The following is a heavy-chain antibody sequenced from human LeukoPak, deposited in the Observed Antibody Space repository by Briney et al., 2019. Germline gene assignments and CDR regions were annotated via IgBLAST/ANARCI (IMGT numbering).Heavy chain of an antibody. J-gene: IGHJ4*02. Sequence: GASLRLSCAASGFTFSSYEMNWVRHAPGKGLEWISAISGNSSNAYYAASVKGRFTISRDNPETSLYLQLTTMRAEDTAVYYCARGFRDTAMFLDYWGQGTLVTVSS. CDR3: ARGFRDTAMFLDY. CDR1: GFTFSSYE. V-gene: IGHV3-48*03. CDR2: ISGNSSNA. D-gene: IGHD5-18*01.